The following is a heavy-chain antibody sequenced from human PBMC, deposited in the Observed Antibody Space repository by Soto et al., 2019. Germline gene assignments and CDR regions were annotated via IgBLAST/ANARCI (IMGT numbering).Heavy chain of an antibody. Sequence: ASVRVSCKASGYTFTGYYLHWVRQAPGEGNEWMGWINPNSGGTNYAQKFQGRVTMTRDTAISTAYMELSRLTYDDTAVYYCARDRGHYYDSSGYWNWFDPSGQGTVVAVSS. CDR1: GYTFTGYY. D-gene: IGHD3-22*01. CDR3: ARDRGHYYDSSGYWNWFDP. CDR2: INPNSGGT. V-gene: IGHV1-2*02. J-gene: IGHJ5*02.